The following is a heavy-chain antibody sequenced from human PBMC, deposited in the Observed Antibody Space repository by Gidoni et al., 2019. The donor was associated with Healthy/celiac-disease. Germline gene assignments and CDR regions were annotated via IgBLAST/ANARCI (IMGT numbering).Heavy chain of an antibody. CDR1: GFSLSTRGVG. CDR3: AHRRDGYNQEGAFDI. CDR2: IYWDDDK. V-gene: IGHV2-5*02. D-gene: IGHD5-12*01. Sequence: QITLKESGPTLVKPTQTLTLTCTFSGFSLSTRGVGVGWIRQPPGKALEWLALIYWDDDKRYSPSLKSRLTITKDTSKNQVVLTMTNMDPVDTATYYCAHRRDGYNQEGAFDIWGQGTMVTVSS. J-gene: IGHJ3*02.